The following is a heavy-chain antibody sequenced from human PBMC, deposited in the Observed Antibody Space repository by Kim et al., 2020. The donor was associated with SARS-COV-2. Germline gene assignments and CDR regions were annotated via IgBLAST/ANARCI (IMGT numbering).Heavy chain of an antibody. CDR3: VREGVGNGKGSFDY. V-gene: IGHV3-7*01. Sequence: VDSLKGRFAISGDNAKNSLYLQMNSLRAEDTAVYDCVREGVGNGKGSFDYWGQGALVTVSS. J-gene: IGHJ4*02. D-gene: IGHD1-1*01.